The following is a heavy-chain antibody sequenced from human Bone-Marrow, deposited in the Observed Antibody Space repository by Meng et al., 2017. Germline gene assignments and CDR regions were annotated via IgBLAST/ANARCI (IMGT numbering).Heavy chain of an antibody. V-gene: IGHV4-4*02. Sequence: QLQLQESGPGLVKPSETLSLTCTVSGGSISSVDYFWSWVRQPPGKGLEWIGEVYHRGDTNYNPSLKSRVDISVDKSKNQFYLSLFSVTAADTAVYYCGRDQGRELIDHWGQGTLVTVSS. CDR1: GGSISSVDYF. J-gene: IGHJ4*02. CDR2: VYHRGDT. CDR3: GRDQGRELIDH. D-gene: IGHD1-7*01.